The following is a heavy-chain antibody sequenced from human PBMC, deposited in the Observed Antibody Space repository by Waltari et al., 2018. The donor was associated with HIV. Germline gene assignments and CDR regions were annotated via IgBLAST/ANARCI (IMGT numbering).Heavy chain of an antibody. CDR3: ARDLSRTTVVRGPCAWFDP. D-gene: IGHD3-10*01. CDR1: NYSISSGYY. Sequence: QVQLQESGPGLVKPSETLSLICGVSNYSISSGYYWGWIRQSPGKGLEWIGNIHHSGSSNYNPSLKSRVTISVDTSKNQLSLKLTSVTAADTAVYYCARDLSRTTVVRGPCAWFDPWGQGTLVTVSS. V-gene: IGHV4-38-2*02. J-gene: IGHJ5*02. CDR2: IHHSGSS.